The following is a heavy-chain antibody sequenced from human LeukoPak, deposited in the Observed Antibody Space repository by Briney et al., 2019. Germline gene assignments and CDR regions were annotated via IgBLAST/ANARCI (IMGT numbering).Heavy chain of an antibody. CDR2: IWYDGFNK. J-gene: IGHJ5*02. V-gene: IGHV3-33*01. CDR3: ARGGHYYDSSGYYGWFDP. CDR1: GFTFNTYG. Sequence: GKSLRLSCAASGFTFNTYGMHWVRQTPGKGLEWVAVIWYDGFNKFYADSVKGRFTISRDDSKNTMYLQMNSLRAEDTAVYYCARGGHYYDSSGYYGWFDPWGRGTLVTVSS. D-gene: IGHD3-22*01.